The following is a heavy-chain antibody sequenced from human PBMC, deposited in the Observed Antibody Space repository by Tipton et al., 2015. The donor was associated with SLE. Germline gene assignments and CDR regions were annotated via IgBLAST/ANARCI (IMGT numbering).Heavy chain of an antibody. CDR2: IYHNGNA. CDR1: GDSIISSY. V-gene: IGHV4-59*12. CDR3: ARDVAAEFDY. J-gene: IGHJ4*02. Sequence: TLPLTCTVSGDSIISSYWSWIRQPPGKGLEWIAYIYHNGNAAYNPSLASRVTISVDTSKNQFSLKLSSVTAADTAVYYCARDVAAEFDYWGQGTLVTVSS. D-gene: IGHD6-13*01.